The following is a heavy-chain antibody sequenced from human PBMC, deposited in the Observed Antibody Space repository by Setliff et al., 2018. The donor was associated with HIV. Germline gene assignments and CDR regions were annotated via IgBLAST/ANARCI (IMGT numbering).Heavy chain of an antibody. CDR1: GYTFTSYG. Sequence: SCKASGYTFTSYGVSWIRQSPGKGLEWIAYIHTSGSTYFNPSFVSRVTISIDSSENQFSLKLRSLTAADTAVYFCARTGYAFDLWGPGTMVTVSS. CDR2: IHTSGST. J-gene: IGHJ3*01. CDR3: ARTGYAFDL. V-gene: IGHV4-4*08.